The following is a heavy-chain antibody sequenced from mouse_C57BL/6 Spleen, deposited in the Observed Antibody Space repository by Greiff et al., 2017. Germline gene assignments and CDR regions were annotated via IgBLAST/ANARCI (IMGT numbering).Heavy chain of an antibody. CDR2: INPSSGYT. Sequence: QVQLQQSGAELAKPGASVKLSCKASGYTFTSYWMHWVKQRPGQGLEWIGYINPSSGYTKYNQKFKDKDTLTADKSSSTAYMQLSSLTYEDSAVYYCARYSSGPDYAMDYWGQGTSVTVSS. J-gene: IGHJ4*01. V-gene: IGHV1-7*01. D-gene: IGHD3-2*02. CDR3: ARYSSGPDYAMDY. CDR1: GYTFTSYW.